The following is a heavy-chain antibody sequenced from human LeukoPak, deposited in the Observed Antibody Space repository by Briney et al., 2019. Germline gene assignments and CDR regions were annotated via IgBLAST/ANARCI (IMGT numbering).Heavy chain of an antibody. Sequence: VRSLRLSSAASRFTFSSYGMHWVRQAPGKGLEWVAVIWYDGSNKYYADSVKRRFTISRDNSKNTLYLQMNSLRGEGTAVYYCARGSEVVTAPQYYFDYWGLGTLVTVSS. CDR2: IWYDGSNK. V-gene: IGHV3-33*01. D-gene: IGHD2-21*02. CDR1: RFTFSSYG. J-gene: IGHJ4*02. CDR3: ARGSEVVTAPQYYFDY.